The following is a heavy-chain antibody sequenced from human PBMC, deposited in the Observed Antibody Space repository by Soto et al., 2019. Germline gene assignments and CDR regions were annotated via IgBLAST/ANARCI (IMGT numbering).Heavy chain of an antibody. Sequence: GGSLRLSCAASGFTFSSYWMSWVRQAPGKGLEWVANIKQDGSEKYYVDSVKGRFTISRDNAKNSLYLQMNSLRAEDTAVYYCARQYGSGSYHDYGMDVWGQGTTVTVSS. V-gene: IGHV3-7*05. CDR2: IKQDGSEK. D-gene: IGHD3-10*01. CDR3: ARQYGSGSYHDYGMDV. J-gene: IGHJ6*02. CDR1: GFTFSSYW.